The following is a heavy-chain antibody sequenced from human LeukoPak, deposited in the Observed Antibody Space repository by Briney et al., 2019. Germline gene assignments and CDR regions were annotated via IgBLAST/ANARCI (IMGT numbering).Heavy chain of an antibody. Sequence: PGRSLRLSCAASGFTFSSYAMHWVRQAPGKGLEWVAVISYDGSNKYYADSVKGRFTISRDNSKNTLYLQMNSLRAEDTAVYYCAKGTQYSGSYYDDVGAFDIWGQGTMVTVSS. CDR3: AKGTQYSGSYYDDVGAFDI. CDR1: GFTFSSYA. J-gene: IGHJ3*02. D-gene: IGHD1-26*01. CDR2: ISYDGSNK. V-gene: IGHV3-30-3*01.